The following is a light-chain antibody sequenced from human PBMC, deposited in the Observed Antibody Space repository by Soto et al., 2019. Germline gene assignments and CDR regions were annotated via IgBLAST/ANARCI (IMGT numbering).Light chain of an antibody. CDR2: NAS. J-gene: IGKJ4*01. Sequence: QVTQSPSPLSASVGDRVTITCRASQNIYYSLNWYQQKSGKAPKLLIYNASNLQSGVPSRFTGSGSGTDFTLTISSLQPEDFATYYCQHRATFGGGTKVEIK. V-gene: IGKV1-39*01. CDR1: QNIYYS. CDR3: QHRAT.